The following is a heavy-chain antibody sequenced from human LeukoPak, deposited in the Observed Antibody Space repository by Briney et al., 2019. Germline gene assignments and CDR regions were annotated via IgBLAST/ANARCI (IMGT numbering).Heavy chain of an antibody. CDR2: IYYSGST. D-gene: IGHD3-22*01. J-gene: IGHJ6*02. Sequence: PSETLSLTCTVSGGSISSYYWSWIRQPPGKGLEWVGCIYYSGSTNYNPSLKSRVTISIDTSKNQFSLKLSSVTAADTAVYYCARAHAGYYDSSGSYYYGVDVRGQGTTVTVSS. CDR3: ARAHAGYYDSSGSYYYGVDV. CDR1: GGSISSYY. V-gene: IGHV4-59*01.